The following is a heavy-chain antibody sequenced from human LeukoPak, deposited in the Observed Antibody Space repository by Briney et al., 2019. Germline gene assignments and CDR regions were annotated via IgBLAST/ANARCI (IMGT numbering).Heavy chain of an antibody. Sequence: PGGSLRLSCAASGFTFSSYALSWVRQAPGKGLEWVSVTSGSGGTTYYADSVKGRFTISRDNTKNTLYLQMNSLRDEDTAVYYCARRVGGAYNFDYWGQGTLVTVSS. J-gene: IGHJ4*02. D-gene: IGHD1-26*01. CDR3: ARRVGGAYNFDY. V-gene: IGHV3-23*01. CDR2: TSGSGGTT. CDR1: GFTFSSYA.